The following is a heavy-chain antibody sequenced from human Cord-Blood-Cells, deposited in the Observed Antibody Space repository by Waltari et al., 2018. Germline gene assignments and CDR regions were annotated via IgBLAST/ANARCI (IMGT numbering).Heavy chain of an antibody. CDR2: MNPNSGNT. CDR3: ARGHSSSWYAFDI. Sequence: QVQLVQSGAEVKKPGASVTVSCKASGYTFTRYDTNWVRQATGQGLEWMGWMNPNSGNTGYAQKFQGRVTITRNTSISTAYMELSSLRSEDTAVYYSARGHSSSWYAFDIWGQGTMVTVSS. CDR1: GYTFTRYD. V-gene: IGHV1-8*03. D-gene: IGHD6-13*01. J-gene: IGHJ3*02.